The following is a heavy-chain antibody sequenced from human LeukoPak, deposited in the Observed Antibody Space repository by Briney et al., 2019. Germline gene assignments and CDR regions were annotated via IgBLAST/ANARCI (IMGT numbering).Heavy chain of an antibody. CDR2: FYYTTNP. Sequence: SETLSLTCSVSGGSIRDHFWSWIRLAPGKGLEWIGNFYYTTNPNYNPSLARRGTISVDTSKDQLSLKLKSVTAADTAVYYCARDRDYFDAWGQGTRVTVSS. D-gene: IGHD4-17*01. CDR1: GGSIRDHF. J-gene: IGHJ5*02. V-gene: IGHV4-59*11. CDR3: ARDRDYFDA.